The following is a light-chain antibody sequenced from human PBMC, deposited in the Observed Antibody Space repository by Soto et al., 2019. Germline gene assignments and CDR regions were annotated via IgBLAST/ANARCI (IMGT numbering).Light chain of an antibody. Sequence: DIQMTQSPSTLSASVGDRVTITCRASQTISSWLAWYQQKPGKAPKLLIYDASSLESGVPSRFRGSGSGPEFALTIGSLQPDDFSTYYCQQDNRHSGWTFGHGTKLEIK. CDR2: DAS. CDR3: QQDNRHSGWT. J-gene: IGKJ1*01. V-gene: IGKV1-5*01. CDR1: QTISSW.